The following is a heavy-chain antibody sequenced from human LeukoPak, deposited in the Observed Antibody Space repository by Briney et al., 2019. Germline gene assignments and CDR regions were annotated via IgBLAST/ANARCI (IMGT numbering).Heavy chain of an antibody. CDR3: ARGAYCGADCYYQFDH. Sequence: ASVKVSCKASGYTFTGYYMHWVRQAPGQGLEWMGWINPNSGGTNYAQKFQGRVTMTRDTSISTAYMELSRLTSDDTAVYYCARGAYCGADCYYQFDHWGQGTLVTVSS. V-gene: IGHV1-2*02. CDR2: INPNSGGT. J-gene: IGHJ4*02. CDR1: GYTFTGYY. D-gene: IGHD2-21*02.